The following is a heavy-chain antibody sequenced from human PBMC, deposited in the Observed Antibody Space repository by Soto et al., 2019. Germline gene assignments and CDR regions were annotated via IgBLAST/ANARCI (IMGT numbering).Heavy chain of an antibody. J-gene: IGHJ4*02. Sequence: QVQLVESGGGVVQPGTSLRLACAASGFTLSNIGMQWVRQAPGKGLEWVAVISAGGNTKYYADSVKGRFTISRDNSKNQRFLQMNSLRTEDTAVYYCAKESGGERYAAYFDLWGQGTLVTVSA. D-gene: IGHD2-21*01. CDR2: ISAGGNTK. CDR3: AKESGGERYAAYFDL. CDR1: GFTLSNIG. V-gene: IGHV3-30*18.